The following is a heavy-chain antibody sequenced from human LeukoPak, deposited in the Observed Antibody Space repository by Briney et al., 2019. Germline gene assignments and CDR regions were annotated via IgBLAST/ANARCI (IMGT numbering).Heavy chain of an antibody. CDR2: INPNSGGT. CDR1: GYTFSSYA. J-gene: IGHJ4*02. D-gene: IGHD4-23*01. Sequence: ASVKVSCKASGYTFSSYAINWVRQAPGQGLEWMGWINPNSGGTNYAQKFQGRVTMTRDTSISTAYMELSRLRSDDTAVYYCARDLLDGGNDYWGQGTLVTVSS. CDR3: ARDLLDGGNDY. V-gene: IGHV1-2*02.